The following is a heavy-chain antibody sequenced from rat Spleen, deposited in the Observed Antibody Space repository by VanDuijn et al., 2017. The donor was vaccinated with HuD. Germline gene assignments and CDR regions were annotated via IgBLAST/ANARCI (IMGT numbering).Heavy chain of an antibody. CDR3: ATHGFGVFDY. CDR1: GFTFSDYN. J-gene: IGHJ2*01. CDR2: ISYDGGST. Sequence: EVQLVESGGGLVQPGRSLKLSCAASGFTFSDYNMAWVRQAPKKGLEWVATISYDGGSTHYRDSVKGRFTISRDNAKSTLYLQMDSLRSEDTATYYCATHGFGVFDYWGQGVMVTVSS. V-gene: IGHV5-7*01. D-gene: IGHD4-3*01.